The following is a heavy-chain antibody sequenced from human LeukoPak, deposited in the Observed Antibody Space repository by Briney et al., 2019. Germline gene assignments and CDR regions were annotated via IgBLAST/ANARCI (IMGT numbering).Heavy chain of an antibody. V-gene: IGHV1-2*02. CDR2: INPNSGGT. CDR3: ARDRVVVVVAANGAFDI. Sequence: ASVKVSCKASGYTFTGYYMHWVRQAPGQGLEWMGWINPNSGGTNYAQKFQGRVTMTRDTSISTAYMELSRLRSDDTAVYYCARDRVVVVVAANGAFDIWGQGTMVTVSS. J-gene: IGHJ3*02. CDR1: GYTFTGYY. D-gene: IGHD2-15*01.